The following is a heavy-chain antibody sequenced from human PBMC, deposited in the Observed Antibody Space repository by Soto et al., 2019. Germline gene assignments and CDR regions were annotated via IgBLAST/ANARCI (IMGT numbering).Heavy chain of an antibody. CDR3: ARGRDRTPFYLSVDS. V-gene: IGHV4-30-4*01. D-gene: IGHD2-15*01. Sequence: SETLSLTCTVSGGSISSGDYYWSWIRQPPGKGLEWIGYIYYSGSTYYNPSLKSRVTISVDTSKNQFSLKLSSVTAADTAVYFCARGRDRTPFYLSVDSWGQGTLVTVSS. J-gene: IGHJ4*02. CDR1: GGSISSGDYY. CDR2: IYYSGST.